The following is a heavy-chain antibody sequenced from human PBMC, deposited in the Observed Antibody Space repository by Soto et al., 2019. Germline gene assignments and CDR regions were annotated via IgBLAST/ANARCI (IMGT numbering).Heavy chain of an antibody. CDR1: GLTFSSYT. V-gene: IGHV3-23*01. D-gene: IGHD2-8*01. CDR2: ISGNGGNT. Sequence: GGSLRLSCAASGLTFSSYTMMWVRQAPGRGLEWVSGISGNGGNTYYAESVKGRFTISRDNSMNTLYLQMNTLRAEDTAVYYCAKGLSAVLIRYSDYWGQGALVTVSS. J-gene: IGHJ4*02. CDR3: AKGLSAVLIRYSDY.